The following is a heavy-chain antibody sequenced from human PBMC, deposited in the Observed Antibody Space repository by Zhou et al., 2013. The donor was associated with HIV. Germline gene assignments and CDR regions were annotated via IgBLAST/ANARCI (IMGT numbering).Heavy chain of an antibody. J-gene: IGHJ6*03. CDR1: GGTFSSYA. CDR3: ARGVHESTVTTWPVGYYYYYMDV. CDR2: IIPILGIA. D-gene: IGHD4-17*01. V-gene: IGHV1-69*04. Sequence: QVQLVQSGAEVKKPGSSVKVSCKASGGTFSSYAISWVRQAPGQGLEWMGRIIPILGIANYAQKFQGRVTITADKSTSTAYMELSSLRSEDTAVYYCARGVHESTVTTWPVGYYYYYMDVWGKGDHGSPSP.